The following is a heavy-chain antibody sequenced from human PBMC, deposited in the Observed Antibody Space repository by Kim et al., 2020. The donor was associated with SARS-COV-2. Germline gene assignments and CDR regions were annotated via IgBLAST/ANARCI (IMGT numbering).Heavy chain of an antibody. D-gene: IGHD6-13*01. V-gene: IGHV1-24*01. Sequence: ASVKVSCKVSGYSLTELSIHWVRQAPGKGLEWMGGFDPEDGEIIYARKFQGRVSMTDDTSTDTTYMELSSLRSEDTAVYFCAALKLVVDYYNMDVWGQGTTVTVSS. CDR2: FDPEDGEI. CDR3: AALKLVVDYYNMDV. CDR1: GYSLTELS. J-gene: IGHJ6*02.